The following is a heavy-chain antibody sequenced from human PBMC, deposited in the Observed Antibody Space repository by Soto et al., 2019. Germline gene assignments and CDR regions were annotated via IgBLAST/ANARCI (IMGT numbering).Heavy chain of an antibody. Sequence: GGSLRLSCTASGFTFGDYAMSWVRQAPGKGLEWVGFIRSKAYGGTTEYAASVKGRFTISRDDSKSIAYLQMNSLKTEDTAVYYCTRDIQVGATGPEPYYYYYGMDVWGQGTTVTVSS. CDR2: IRSKAYGGTT. V-gene: IGHV3-49*04. CDR3: TRDIQVGATGPEPYYYYYGMDV. J-gene: IGHJ6*02. CDR1: GFTFGDYA. D-gene: IGHD1-26*01.